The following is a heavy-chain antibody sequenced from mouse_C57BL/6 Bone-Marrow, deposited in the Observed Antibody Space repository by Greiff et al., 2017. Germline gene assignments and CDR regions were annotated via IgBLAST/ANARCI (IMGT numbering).Heavy chain of an antibody. J-gene: IGHJ1*03. D-gene: IGHD2-3*01. Sequence: EVQLQESGGDLVKPGGSLKLSCAASGFTFSSYGMSWVRQTPDKRLEWVATISSGGSYTYYPDSVKGRFTISRDNATNTLYLQMSSLKSEDTAMYYCARHEWLLWYVDVWGTGTTVTVSS. CDR2: ISSGGSYT. V-gene: IGHV5-6*01. CDR3: ARHEWLLWYVDV. CDR1: GFTFSSYG.